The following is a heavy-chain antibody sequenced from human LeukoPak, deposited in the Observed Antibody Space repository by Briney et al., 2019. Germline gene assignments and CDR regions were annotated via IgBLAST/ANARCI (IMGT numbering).Heavy chain of an antibody. CDR2: IYYSGNT. Sequence: GSLRLSCAASGFTFSSYWMSWIREPPGKGLEWIGSIYYSGNTYYNSSLKSRVTISVDTSKNQFSLKLSSVTAADTAVYYCATKRTIAATGTLVDYWGQGTLVTVSS. V-gene: IGHV4-39*07. CDR3: ATKRTIAATGTLVDY. D-gene: IGHD6-13*01. CDR1: GFTFSSYW. J-gene: IGHJ4*02.